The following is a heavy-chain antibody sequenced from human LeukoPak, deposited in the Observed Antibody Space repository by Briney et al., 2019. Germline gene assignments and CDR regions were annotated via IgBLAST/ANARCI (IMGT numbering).Heavy chain of an antibody. J-gene: IGHJ4*02. D-gene: IGHD3-10*01. CDR3: ARGDYGSGSYYNPPFDY. CDR1: GYTFTCYY. V-gene: IGHV1-2*02. Sequence: ASVKVSCKASGYTFTCYYMHWVRQAPGQGLEWMGWINPNSGGTNYAQKFQGRVTMTRDTSISTAYMELSRLRSDDTAVYYCARGDYGSGSYYNPPFDYWGQGTLVTVSS. CDR2: INPNSGGT.